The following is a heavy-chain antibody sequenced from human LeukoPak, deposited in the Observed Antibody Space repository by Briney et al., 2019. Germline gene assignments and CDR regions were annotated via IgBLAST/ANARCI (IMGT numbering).Heavy chain of an antibody. CDR2: IYSGGST. V-gene: IGHV3-66*01. Sequence: GSLRLSCAASGFTVSSNYMSWVRQAPGKGLEWVSVIYSGGSTYYADSVKGRFTISRDNSKNTLYLQMSSLRAEDTAVYYCASPIAAAGPRDYYYYGMDVWGQGTTVTVSS. J-gene: IGHJ6*02. CDR3: ASPIAAAGPRDYYYYGMDV. CDR1: GFTVSSNY. D-gene: IGHD6-13*01.